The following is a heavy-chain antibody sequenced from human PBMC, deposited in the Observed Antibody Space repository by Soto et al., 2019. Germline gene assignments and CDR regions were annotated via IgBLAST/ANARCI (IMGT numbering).Heavy chain of an antibody. D-gene: IGHD3-22*01. V-gene: IGHV3-33*01. Sequence: QVQLVESGGGVVQPGRSLRLSCAASGFTFSSYGMHWVRQAPGKGLEWVAVIWNDGSNKYYADSVKGRFTISRDNSKDTAEMQMNSLSDKETAVDYAASDAGWLHQIWWFDPWGQGTLVTVSS. J-gene: IGHJ5*02. CDR2: IWNDGSNK. CDR1: GFTFSSYG. CDR3: ASDAGWLHQIWWFDP.